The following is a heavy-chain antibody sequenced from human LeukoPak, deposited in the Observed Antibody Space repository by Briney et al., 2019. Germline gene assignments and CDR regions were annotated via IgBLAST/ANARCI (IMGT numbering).Heavy chain of an antibody. CDR3: ARGYSGYDLMWARYPWYFDL. V-gene: IGHV1-8*03. CDR2: MNPHSGNT. CDR1: GYTFSNFD. Sequence: ASVKVSCKASGYTFSNFDINWVRQATGQGLEWMGWMNPHSGNTGYSQKFQGRVTITKNSSISTAYMELSSLTSEDTAVYYCARGYSGYDLMWARYPWYFDLWGRGTLVTVSS. J-gene: IGHJ2*01. D-gene: IGHD5-12*01.